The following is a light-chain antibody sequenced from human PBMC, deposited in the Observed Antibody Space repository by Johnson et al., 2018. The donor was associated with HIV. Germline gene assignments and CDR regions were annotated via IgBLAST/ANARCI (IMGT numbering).Light chain of an antibody. CDR1: TSNIGNNY. V-gene: IGLV1-51*01. CDR3: GTWDTSLSAGGV. CDR2: DNN. Sequence: QSVLTQPPSVSAAPGQKVTISCSGSTSNIGNNYVSWYQQLPGKAPKLLIYDNNERPSGIPDRFSGSKSGTSATLGITGLQTVDEADYYCGTWDTSLSAGGVFGTGTKVTVL. J-gene: IGLJ1*01.